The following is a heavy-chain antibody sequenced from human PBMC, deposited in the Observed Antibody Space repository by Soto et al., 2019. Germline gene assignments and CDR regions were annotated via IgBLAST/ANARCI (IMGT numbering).Heavy chain of an antibody. D-gene: IGHD2-15*01. Sequence: SIRLCCAASVFTFRSSWMRWVRQALGKGLEWVANIKQDGSEKYXXDXXXGRFTISRDNAKNSLYLQMNSLRAEDTAVYYCSRELRYYGMDVWGQGTTVIVSS. V-gene: IGHV3-7*01. J-gene: IGHJ6*02. CDR1: VFTFRSSW. CDR3: SRELRYYGMDV. CDR2: IKQDGSEK.